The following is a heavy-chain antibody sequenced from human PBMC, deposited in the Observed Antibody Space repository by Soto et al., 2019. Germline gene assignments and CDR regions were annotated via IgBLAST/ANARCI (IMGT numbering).Heavy chain of an antibody. J-gene: IGHJ6*02. CDR3: AADRGSGSSFVNYYYYGMDV. CDR2: IVVGSGNT. V-gene: IGHV1-58*01. D-gene: IGHD1-26*01. Sequence: QMQLVQSGPEVKKPGTSVKVSCKASGFTFTSSAVQWVRQTRGQRLEWIGWIVVGSGNTNYAQKFQERVTITRDMSTSTAYMELSSLRSEDTAVYYCAADRGSGSSFVNYYYYGMDVWGQGTTVTVSS. CDR1: GFTFTSSA.